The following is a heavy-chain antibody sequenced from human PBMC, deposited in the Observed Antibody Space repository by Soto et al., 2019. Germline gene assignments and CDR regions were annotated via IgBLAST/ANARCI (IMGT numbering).Heavy chain of an antibody. D-gene: IGHD6-13*01. J-gene: IGHJ4*02. CDR2: INYSENT. Sequence: QLRLQESGPGLVKPSETLSLTCTVSGGSLISTTNYWGWIRQPPGKGLECIGSINYSENTYYNPSLKTRVTISVEMSKNQFSLKWRSVTAADTAVYYCARHIGYTDSSRFDDWGQGTLVTVFS. CDR1: GGSLISTTNY. CDR3: ARHIGYTDSSRFDD. V-gene: IGHV4-39*01.